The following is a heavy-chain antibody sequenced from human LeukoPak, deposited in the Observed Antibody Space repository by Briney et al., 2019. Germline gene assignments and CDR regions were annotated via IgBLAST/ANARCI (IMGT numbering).Heavy chain of an antibody. D-gene: IGHD2-15*01. Sequence: PGRSLRLSCAASGFTFSSYGMHWVRQAPGKGLEWVAVIWYGGSNKYYADSVKGRFTISRDNAKNSLYLQMNSLRAADTAVYYCARDCRRCGRYGMDVWGQGTTVTVSS. J-gene: IGHJ6*02. V-gene: IGHV3-33*08. CDR3: ARDCRRCGRYGMDV. CDR1: GFTFSSYG. CDR2: IWYGGSNK.